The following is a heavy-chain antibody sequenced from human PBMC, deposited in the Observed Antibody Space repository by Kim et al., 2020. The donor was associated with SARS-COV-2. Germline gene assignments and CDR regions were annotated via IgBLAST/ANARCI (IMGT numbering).Heavy chain of an antibody. CDR3: SRHGDDFGSGYFDP. Sequence: SETLSRTCTVSGGSISTYHWTWIRQPPGKGLEWIGYVSYSGSTNYNPSLKSRVTISIDKSRNQFSLKLSSVTAADTAVYYCSRHGDDFGSGYFDPWGQGTLVTVSS. D-gene: IGHD3-10*01. V-gene: IGHV4-59*08. CDR1: GGSISTYH. J-gene: IGHJ5*02. CDR2: VSYSGST.